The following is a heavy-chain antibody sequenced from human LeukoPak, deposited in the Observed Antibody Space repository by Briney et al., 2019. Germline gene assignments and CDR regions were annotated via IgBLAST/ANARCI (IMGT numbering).Heavy chain of an antibody. D-gene: IGHD6-13*01. CDR1: GYSISSGYF. J-gene: IGHJ4*02. CDR2: IYVSGST. CDR3: ARVAAAGNYYFDY. Sequence: SETLSLTCAVSGYSISSGYFWGWIRQPPGKGLEWIGSIYVSGSTYYNPSLKSRVTISIDTSKNQFSLKLSSVTAADTAVYFCARVAAAGNYYFDYWGQGTLVTVSS. V-gene: IGHV4-38-2*01.